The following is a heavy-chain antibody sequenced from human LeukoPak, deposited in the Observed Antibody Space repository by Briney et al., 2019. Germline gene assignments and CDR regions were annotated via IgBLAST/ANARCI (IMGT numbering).Heavy chain of an antibody. D-gene: IGHD3-22*01. CDR2: IYTTGST. CDR3: ARRVGDYSHPYDY. CDR1: GFTVSDNA. Sequence: GGSLRLSCTVSGFTVSDNAMSWVRQAPGKGLKWVSFIYTTGSTHNSDSVKGRFTISRDSSKNTLYLQMNSLRPEDTAVYYCARRVGDYSHPYDYGGEGTLVTVSS. V-gene: IGHV3-53*01. J-gene: IGHJ4*02.